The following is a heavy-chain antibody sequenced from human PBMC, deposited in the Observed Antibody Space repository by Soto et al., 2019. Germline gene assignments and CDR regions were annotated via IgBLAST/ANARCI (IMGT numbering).Heavy chain of an antibody. CDR2: FDPEDAQT. J-gene: IGHJ4*02. Sequence: ASVKVSCKVSGHPLSQLSMHWVRQAPGKGLEWMGGFDPEDAQTIYAQKFQGRVTVTEDTSTDTAYMELSSLKSEDTAVYYCTTTGNDYGDFDSWGQGXLVTVSS. V-gene: IGHV1-24*01. D-gene: IGHD4-17*01. CDR3: TTTGNDYGDFDS. CDR1: GHPLSQLS.